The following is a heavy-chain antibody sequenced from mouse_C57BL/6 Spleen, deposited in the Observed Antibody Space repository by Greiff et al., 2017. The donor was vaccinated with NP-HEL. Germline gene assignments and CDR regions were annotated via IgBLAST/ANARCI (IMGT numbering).Heavy chain of an antibody. CDR2: INYDGSST. V-gene: IGHV5-16*01. CDR3: ASVAHYYGSSYENYAMDY. J-gene: IGHJ4*01. CDR1: GFTFSDYY. Sequence: EVKLQESEGGLVQPGSSMKLSCTASGFTFSDYYMAWVRQVPEKGLEWVANINYDGSSTYYLDSLKSRFIISRDNEKNILYLQMSSLKSGDTATYYCASVAHYYGSSYENYAMDYWGQGTSVTVSS. D-gene: IGHD1-1*01.